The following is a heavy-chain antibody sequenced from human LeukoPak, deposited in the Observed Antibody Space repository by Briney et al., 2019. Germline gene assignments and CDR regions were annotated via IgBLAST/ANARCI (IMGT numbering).Heavy chain of an antibody. V-gene: IGHV4-38-2*02. CDR1: GFSISSGYY. CDR3: ARDSWPEVVRFDY. CDR2: IYHGGST. Sequence: SETLSLTCTVSGFSISSGYYWGWIRQPPGKGLEWIGSIYHGGSTYYNPSLKSRVTISVDTSKNQFSLKLSSVTAADTAVYFCARDSWPEVVRFDYWGQGTLVTVSS. D-gene: IGHD1-14*01. J-gene: IGHJ4*02.